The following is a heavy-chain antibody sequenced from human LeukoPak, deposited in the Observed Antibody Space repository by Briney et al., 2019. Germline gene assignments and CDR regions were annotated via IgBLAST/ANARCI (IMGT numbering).Heavy chain of an antibody. Sequence: PGGSLRLSCAASGFTFSSYWMSWVRQAPGKGLEWVANIKQDGSEKYYVDSVKGRFTISRDNAKNSLYLQMNSLRAEDTAVYYCARDLALGIAEPEFDYWGQGTLVTVSS. V-gene: IGHV3-7*01. J-gene: IGHJ4*02. D-gene: IGHD6-13*01. CDR3: ARDLALGIAEPEFDY. CDR1: GFTFSSYW. CDR2: IKQDGSEK.